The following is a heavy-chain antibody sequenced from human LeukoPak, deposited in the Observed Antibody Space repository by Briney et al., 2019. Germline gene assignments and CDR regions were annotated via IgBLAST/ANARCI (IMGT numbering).Heavy chain of an antibody. Sequence: GESLKISCKGSGYTFSNYWIGWVRQMPGKGLEWMGIIYPGDSDTRYSPSFQGQVTISADKSINTAYLQWSSLKASDNAMYYCARRRVDDILTGYYTMSGHFDYWGQGTLVTVSS. CDR3: ARRRVDDILTGYYTMSGHFDY. J-gene: IGHJ4*02. D-gene: IGHD3-9*01. CDR2: IYPGDSDT. CDR1: GYTFSNYW. V-gene: IGHV5-51*01.